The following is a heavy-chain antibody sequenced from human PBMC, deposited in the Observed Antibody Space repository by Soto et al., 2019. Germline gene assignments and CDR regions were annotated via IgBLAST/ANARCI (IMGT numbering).Heavy chain of an antibody. D-gene: IGHD6-13*01. Sequence: EVQLLESGGGLEQPGGSLRLSCAASGFTFSSYAMSWVRQAPVKGLEWVSASSDSGGNTYYADSVKGRFTISRDNSRNTLYLPMNSLRAEDTAVYDCAKERQQHLVLGWFDHWGQGTLVTVSS. CDR1: GFTFSSYA. CDR3: AKERQQHLVLGWFDH. V-gene: IGHV3-23*01. CDR2: SSDSGGNT. J-gene: IGHJ5*02.